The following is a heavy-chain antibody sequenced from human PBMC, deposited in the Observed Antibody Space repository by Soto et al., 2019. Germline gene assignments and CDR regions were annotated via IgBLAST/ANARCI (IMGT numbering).Heavy chain of an antibody. J-gene: IGHJ6*02. V-gene: IGHV3-23*01. CDR3: AKGVNYYDSSGYYSYYYNGMDV. Sequence: EVQLMESGGNWVQPGGSLRLSCAASGFTFSTYAMSWVRQAPGKGLEWVSAISGSGGSTYYADSVKGRFTISRDNSKSTLYLQMNSLRAEDTAVYYCAKGVNYYDSSGYYSYYYNGMDVWGQGTTVTVSS. D-gene: IGHD3-22*01. CDR1: GFTFSTYA. CDR2: ISGSGGST.